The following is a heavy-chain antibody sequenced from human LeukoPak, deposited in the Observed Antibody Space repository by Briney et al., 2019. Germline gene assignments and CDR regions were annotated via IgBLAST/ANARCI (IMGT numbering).Heavy chain of an antibody. CDR3: ARSDFLNI. CDR1: GFTFSSHW. Sequence: GGSLRLSCAASGFTFSSHWMHWVRRAPGKGLVWVSRCKSDGSSPTYADSVKGRFTISRDNAQNTLYLQMSSLTVEDTAIYYCARSDFLNIWGQGTVVTVSS. D-gene: IGHD3-3*01. V-gene: IGHV3-74*01. CDR2: CKSDGSSP. J-gene: IGHJ3*02.